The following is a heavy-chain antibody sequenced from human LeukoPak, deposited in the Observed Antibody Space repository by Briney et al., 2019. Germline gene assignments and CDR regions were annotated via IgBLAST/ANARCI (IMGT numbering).Heavy chain of an antibody. CDR1: GGSISSYY. Sequence: SETLSLTCTVSGGSISSYYWSWTRQPPGKGLEWIAYISDIGSINYNPSLKSRVTISLDTSKNQLSLKLRSVTAADTAVYYCASRPRSYCSGGSCYPGPDDYWGQGTLVTVSS. CDR3: ASRPRSYCSGGSCYPGPDDY. V-gene: IGHV4-59*08. J-gene: IGHJ4*02. CDR2: ISDIGSI. D-gene: IGHD2-15*01.